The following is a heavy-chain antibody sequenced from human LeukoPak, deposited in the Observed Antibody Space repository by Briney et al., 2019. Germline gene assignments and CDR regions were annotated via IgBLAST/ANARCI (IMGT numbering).Heavy chain of an antibody. Sequence: ASVKVSCKASGYTFTGYYMHWVRQAPGQGLEWMGWINPNSGGTNYAQKFQGRVTMTRDTSTSTAYMELSRLKSDDTAVYHCARERRYIVVVPAADITRNWFDPWGQGTLVTVSS. CDR2: INPNSGGT. CDR1: GYTFTGYY. V-gene: IGHV1-2*02. CDR3: ARERRYIVVVPAADITRNWFDP. D-gene: IGHD2-2*01. J-gene: IGHJ5*02.